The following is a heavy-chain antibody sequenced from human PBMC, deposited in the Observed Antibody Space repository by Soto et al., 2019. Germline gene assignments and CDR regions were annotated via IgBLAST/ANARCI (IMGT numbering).Heavy chain of an antibody. V-gene: IGHV1-69*01. J-gene: IGHJ4*01. CDR1: GDTFKNYA. CDR2: IIPIFGKT. CDR3: ATSGYNYGPFDY. Sequence: QVPLVQSGAEVRKPGSSVKVSCRASGDTFKNYAISWVRQAPGQGLEWMGGIIPIFGKTDYAQTFHGRVTINGDESTYTAHMELRGLRSDDTALYYCATSGYNYGPFDYWGRGLLVTVSS. D-gene: IGHD2-15*01.